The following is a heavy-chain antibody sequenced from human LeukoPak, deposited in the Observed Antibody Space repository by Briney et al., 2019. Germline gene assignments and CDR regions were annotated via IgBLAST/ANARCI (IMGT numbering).Heavy chain of an antibody. CDR3: ARDSGFGYGPLDY. D-gene: IGHD3-16*01. Sequence: PSETLSLTCTVSGGSISSYYWSWIRQPPGKGLEWIGYIYYSGSTNYNPSLKSRVTISVDTSMNQFSLKLTSVTAADTAVYYCARDSGFGYGPLDYWGQGTLVTVSS. V-gene: IGHV4-59*12. CDR2: IYYSGST. CDR1: GGSISSYY. J-gene: IGHJ4*02.